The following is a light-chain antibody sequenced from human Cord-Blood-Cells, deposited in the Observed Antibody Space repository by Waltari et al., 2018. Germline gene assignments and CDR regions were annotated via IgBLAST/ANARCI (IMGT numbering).Light chain of an antibody. Sequence: QSALTQPASVSGSPGQSITISCTGTSSDVGGYNYVSWYQQHPGKAPKLMFYDVSKRPSGVANRFSGSKPGNTASLTMSGLQAEDEADYYCSSYTSSSTWVFGGGTKLTVL. V-gene: IGLV2-14*01. J-gene: IGLJ3*02. CDR3: SSYTSSSTWV. CDR2: DVS. CDR1: SSDVGGYNY.